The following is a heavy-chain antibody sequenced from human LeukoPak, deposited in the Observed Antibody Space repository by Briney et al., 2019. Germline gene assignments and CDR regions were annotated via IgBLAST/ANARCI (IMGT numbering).Heavy chain of an antibody. Sequence: GGSLRLSCAASGFTFSSYGMHWVRQAPGKGLEWVAVISYDGSNKYYADSVKGRFTISRDNSKNTLYLQMNSLRAEDTAVYYCAKDDPPPFNYYDSSGPFDYWGQGTLVTVSS. D-gene: IGHD3-22*01. CDR3: AKDDPPPFNYYDSSGPFDY. J-gene: IGHJ4*02. CDR1: GFTFSSYG. CDR2: ISYDGSNK. V-gene: IGHV3-30*18.